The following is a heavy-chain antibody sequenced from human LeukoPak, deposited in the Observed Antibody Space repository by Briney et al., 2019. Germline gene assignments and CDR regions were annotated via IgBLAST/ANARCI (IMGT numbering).Heavy chain of an antibody. J-gene: IGHJ4*02. CDR2: ISASGGTT. D-gene: IGHD3-10*01. CDR3: AKGGFGFGELKFDY. CDR1: GFTLSSYA. Sequence: GGSLRLSCAASGFTLSSYAMSWVRQAPGKGLEWVSGISASGGTTYYADSVKGRFTISRDDSKNRMYLQMNSLRAEDTAVYHCAKGGFGFGELKFDYWGQGTLVTVSS. V-gene: IGHV3-23*01.